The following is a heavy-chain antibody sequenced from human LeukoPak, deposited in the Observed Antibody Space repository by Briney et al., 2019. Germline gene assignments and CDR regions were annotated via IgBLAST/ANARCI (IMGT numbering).Heavy chain of an antibody. V-gene: IGHV3-66*02. J-gene: IGHJ6*03. CDR3: AREYSPLAVTLIYDYYYRDV. CDR1: GFTVSNNY. CDR2: IYSGGST. Sequence: GSLRLSCAASGFTVSNNYMSWGRQAPGKGLEWVSLIYSGGSTYYADSVKGRFTISRDNSKNTLYLQMNSLRAEDKGVYYCAREYSPLAVTLIYDYYYRDVWGKGTTVTVSS. D-gene: IGHD2-21*02.